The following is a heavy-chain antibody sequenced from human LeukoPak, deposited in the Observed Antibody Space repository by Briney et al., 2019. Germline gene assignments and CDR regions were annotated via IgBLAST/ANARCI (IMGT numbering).Heavy chain of an antibody. V-gene: IGHV3-30*18. CDR1: GFTFSIYG. Sequence: GGTLRLSCAASGFTFSIYGMNWVRQAPGKGLEWVAVISYDGSNKYYADSVKGRFTISRDNSKNTLYVQMNSLRAEDTAVYYCAKDADRYYDILTGYYPDYWGQGTLVTVSS. D-gene: IGHD3-9*01. CDR2: ISYDGSNK. CDR3: AKDADRYYDILTGYYPDY. J-gene: IGHJ4*02.